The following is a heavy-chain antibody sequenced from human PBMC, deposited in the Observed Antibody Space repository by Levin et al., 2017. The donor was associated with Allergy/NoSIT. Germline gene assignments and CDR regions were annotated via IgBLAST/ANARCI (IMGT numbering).Heavy chain of an antibody. J-gene: IGHJ4*02. CDR2: MYSDGRSA. Sequence: GESLKISCVASGFTFSTYWMHLVRQAPGKGLLWVSRMYSDGRSAGYADSVKGRFTISRDNAKNTLYLQMDSLRVEDTAVYYCAREKGLSLFPPLDYWGQGTLVTVSP. D-gene: IGHD3-16*02. CDR1: GFTFSTYW. CDR3: AREKGLSLFPPLDY. V-gene: IGHV3-74*01.